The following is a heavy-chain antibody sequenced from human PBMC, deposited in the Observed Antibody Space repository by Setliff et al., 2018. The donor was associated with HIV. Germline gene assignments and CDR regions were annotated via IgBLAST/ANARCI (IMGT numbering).Heavy chain of an antibody. Sequence: TLSLTCTVSGGSISSSSYYWGWIRQPPGKGLEWIGSIYYSGSTYYNPSLKSRVTISVDTPKNQFSLKLSSVTAADTAVYYCARQSLELGDYWGQGTLVTVSS. J-gene: IGHJ4*02. CDR1: GGSISSSSYY. CDR3: ARQSLELGDY. V-gene: IGHV4-39*01. D-gene: IGHD1-7*01. CDR2: IYYSGST.